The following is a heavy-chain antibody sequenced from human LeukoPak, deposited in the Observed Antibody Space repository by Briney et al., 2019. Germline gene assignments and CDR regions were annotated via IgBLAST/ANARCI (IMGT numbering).Heavy chain of an antibody. CDR2: IYYSGST. J-gene: IGHJ5*02. CDR3: ARDIVNSSSWYPAWWFDP. Sequence: SETLSLTCTVSGGSISSYYWSWIRQPPGKGLEWIGYIYYSGSTNYNPSLKSRVTISVDTSKNQFSLKLSSVTAADTAVYYCARDIVNSSSWYPAWWFDPWGQGTLVTVSS. CDR1: GGSISSYY. D-gene: IGHD6-13*01. V-gene: IGHV4-59*01.